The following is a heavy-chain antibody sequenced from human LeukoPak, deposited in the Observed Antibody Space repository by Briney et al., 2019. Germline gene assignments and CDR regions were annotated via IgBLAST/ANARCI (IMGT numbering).Heavy chain of an antibody. V-gene: IGHV4-61*02. CDR3: ARASITIFGVAYGMDV. J-gene: IGHJ6*02. CDR1: GGSIISGSYY. D-gene: IGHD3-3*01. Sequence: SETLSLTCIVSGGSIISGSYYWSWIRQPAGKGLEWIGRIYTSGSTNYNPSLKSRVTISVDTSKNQFSLKLSSVTAADTAVYYCARASITIFGVAYGMDVWGQGTTVTVSS. CDR2: IYTSGST.